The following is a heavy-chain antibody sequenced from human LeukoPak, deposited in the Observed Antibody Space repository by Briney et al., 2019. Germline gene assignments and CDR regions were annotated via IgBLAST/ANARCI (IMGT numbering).Heavy chain of an antibody. Sequence: GGSLRLSCAASGFSFSSYEMNWVRQAPGKGLEWVSYISSNGSNKYYADSVKGRFTMSRDNAKNSLYLQMNSLRAEDTAVYYCARDVGFGGYSRGIFDYWGQGTLVTVSS. CDR1: GFSFSSYE. CDR3: ARDVGFGGYSRGIFDY. CDR2: ISSNGSNK. V-gene: IGHV3-48*03. J-gene: IGHJ4*02. D-gene: IGHD3-10*01.